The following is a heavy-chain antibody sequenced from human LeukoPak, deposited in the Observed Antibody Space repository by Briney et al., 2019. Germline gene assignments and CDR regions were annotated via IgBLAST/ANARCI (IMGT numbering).Heavy chain of an antibody. CDR1: GFTFSSYA. CDR2: ISYDGSNK. D-gene: IGHD2-2*01. J-gene: IGHJ4*02. V-gene: IGHV3-30-3*01. Sequence: GGSLRLSCAASGFTFSSYAMHWVRQAPGKGLEWVAVISYDGSNKYYADSVKGRFTISRGNSKNTLYLQMNSLRAEDTAVYYCARGVGYCSSTSCSYYFDYWGQGTLVTVSS. CDR3: ARGVGYCSSTSCSYYFDY.